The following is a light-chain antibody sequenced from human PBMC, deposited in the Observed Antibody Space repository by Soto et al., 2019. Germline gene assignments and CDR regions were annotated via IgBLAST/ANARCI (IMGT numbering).Light chain of an antibody. CDR1: SSDVGAYNF. CDR3: SSYPSSHTPYV. J-gene: IGLJ1*01. Sequence: QSALTQPASGSGSPGQSITISCTGSSSDVGAYNFVSWYQHHPGKAPKLILYEVTTRPSGVSSRFSGSKSGNTASLTISGLQADDEANYYCSSYPSSHTPYVFGTGTKAPS. CDR2: EVT. V-gene: IGLV2-14*01.